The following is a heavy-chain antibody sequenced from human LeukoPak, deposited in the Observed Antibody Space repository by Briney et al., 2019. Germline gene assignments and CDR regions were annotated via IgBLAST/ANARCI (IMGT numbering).Heavy chain of an antibody. D-gene: IGHD2-15*01. CDR2: ISSSGGST. CDR3: AKDLGTPYNFDY. Sequence: GGSLRLSCAASGFTFDDYGMSWVRPAPGKGLEWVSVISSSGGSTYFADSVKGRFTISRDNSKNTLYLQMNSLRAEDTAVYYCAKDLGTPYNFDYWGQGTLVTVSS. J-gene: IGHJ4*02. CDR1: GFTFDDYG. V-gene: IGHV3-23*01.